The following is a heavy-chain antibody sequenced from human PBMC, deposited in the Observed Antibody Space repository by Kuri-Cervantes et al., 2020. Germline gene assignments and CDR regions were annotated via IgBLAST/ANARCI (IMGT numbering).Heavy chain of an antibody. CDR1: GGSISSSSYY. CDR3: ARGSTGHYWHFGL. V-gene: IGHV4-39*07. Sequence: SETLSLTCTVSGGSISSSSYYWGWIRQPPGKGLEWIGSIYYSGSTYYNPSLKSRVTISVDTSKNQFSLKLTSMTAADTAVLYCARGSTGHYWHFGLWGRGTLVTVSS. J-gene: IGHJ2*01. CDR2: IYYSGST. D-gene: IGHD5/OR15-5a*01.